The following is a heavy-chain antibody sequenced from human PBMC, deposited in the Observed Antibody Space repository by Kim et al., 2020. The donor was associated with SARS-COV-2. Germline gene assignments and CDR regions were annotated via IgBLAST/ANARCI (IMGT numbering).Heavy chain of an antibody. CDR1: GFTFSSYA. J-gene: IGHJ4*02. CDR2: ISYDGSNK. D-gene: IGHD3-9*01. V-gene: IGHV3-30*04. CDR3: ARDLGHLLRYFDLSTKRNPDY. Sequence: GGSLRLSCAASGFTFSSYAMHWVRQAPGKGLEWVAVISYDGSNKYYADSVKGRFTISRDNSKNTLYLQMNSLRAEDTAVYYCARDLGHLLRYFDLSTKRNPDYWGQGTLVTVSS.